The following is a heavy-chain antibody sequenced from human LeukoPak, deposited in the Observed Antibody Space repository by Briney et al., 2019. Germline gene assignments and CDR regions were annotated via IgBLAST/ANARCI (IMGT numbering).Heavy chain of an antibody. CDR2: MNPNSGNT. CDR3: ARAAAGRIYYYYYMDV. CDR1: GYTFTSYD. V-gene: IGHV1-8*01. Sequence: ASVKVSCKASGYTFTSYDINWVRQATGQGLEWMGWMNPNSGNTGYAQKFQGRVTMTRNTSISTAYMELSSLRSEDTAVYYCARAAAGRIYYYYYMDVWGKGTTVTVSS. J-gene: IGHJ6*03. D-gene: IGHD6-13*01.